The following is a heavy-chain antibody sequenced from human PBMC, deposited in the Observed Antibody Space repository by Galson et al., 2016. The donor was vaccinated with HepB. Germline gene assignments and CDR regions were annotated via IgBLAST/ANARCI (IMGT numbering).Heavy chain of an antibody. CDR2: IDRDGSGT. D-gene: IGHD3/OR15-3a*01. V-gene: IGHV3-7*01. J-gene: IGHJ4*02. CDR3: TTYRGPTWTFFDY. Sequence: SLRLSCAASRFTFSNFWMVWVRQAPGKGLEWVANIDRDGSGTNYVESVKGRFTISRGNAKNSLYLQMNNLRAEDTATYYCTTYRGPTWTFFDYWGQGTLVTVSS. CDR1: RFTFSNFW.